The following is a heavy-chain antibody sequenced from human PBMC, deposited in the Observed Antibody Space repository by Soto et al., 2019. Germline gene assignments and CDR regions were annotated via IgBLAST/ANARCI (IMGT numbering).Heavy chain of an antibody. Sequence: PGGSLRLSCAASGFTFSSYGMHWVRQAPGKGLEWVAVIWYDGSNKYYADSVKGRFTISRDNSKNTLYLQMNSLRAEDTAVYYCARDKYSSGWYGWFDPWGQGTLVTVSS. D-gene: IGHD6-19*01. V-gene: IGHV3-33*01. CDR2: IWYDGSNK. J-gene: IGHJ5*02. CDR3: ARDKYSSGWYGWFDP. CDR1: GFTFSSYG.